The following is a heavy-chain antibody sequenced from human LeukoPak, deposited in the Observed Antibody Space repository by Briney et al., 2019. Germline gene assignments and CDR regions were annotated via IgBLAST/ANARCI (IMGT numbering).Heavy chain of an antibody. J-gene: IGHJ4*02. CDR1: GFTFSSYG. CDR2: ISYDGSNK. D-gene: IGHD2-15*01. Sequence: GGSLRLSCAASGFTFSSYGMHWVRQAPGKGLEWVAVISYDGSNKYYADSVKGRFTIPRDNSKNTLYLQMNSLRAEDTAVYYCALDYCSGGSCYTPSNWGQGTLVTVSS. V-gene: IGHV3-30*03. CDR3: ALDYCSGGSCYTPSN.